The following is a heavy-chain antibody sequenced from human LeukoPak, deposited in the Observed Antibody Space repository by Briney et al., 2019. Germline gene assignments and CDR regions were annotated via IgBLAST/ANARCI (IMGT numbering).Heavy chain of an antibody. V-gene: IGHV3-15*01. CDR3: TTASFISPIGWYYFDY. J-gene: IGHJ4*02. Sequence: GGSLRLSCAASGFTFSSYSMNWVRQAPGKGLEWVGRIKSKTDGGTTDYAAPVKGRFTISRDDSKNTLYLQMNSLKTEDTAVYYCTTASFISPIGWYYFDYWGQGTLVTVSS. CDR2: IKSKTDGGTT. D-gene: IGHD2-15*01. CDR1: GFTFSSYS.